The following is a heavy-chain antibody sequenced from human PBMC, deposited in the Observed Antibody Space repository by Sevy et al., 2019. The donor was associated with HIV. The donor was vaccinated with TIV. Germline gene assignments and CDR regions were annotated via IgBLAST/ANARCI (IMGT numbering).Heavy chain of an antibody. CDR1: GFTFSSYW. CDR3: ARGYDYFDY. J-gene: IGHJ4*02. D-gene: IGHD1-1*01. V-gene: IGHV3-7*03. Sequence: GGSLRLSCAASGFTFSSYWMRWLRQAPGKGLEWVANIKQDGSEKYYVDSVKGRFTISRDNAKNSLYLQMNSLRAEDTAVYYGARGYDYFDYWGQGTLVTVSS. CDR2: IKQDGSEK.